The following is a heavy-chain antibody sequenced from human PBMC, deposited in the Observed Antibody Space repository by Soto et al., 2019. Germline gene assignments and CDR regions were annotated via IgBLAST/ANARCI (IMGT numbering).Heavy chain of an antibody. CDR1: GFTFSSYA. CDR2: ISGSGNST. D-gene: IGHD3-10*01. CDR3: ATNHYGNYRYEFDV. Sequence: GGSLRLSCAASGFTFSSYAISWVRQAPGKGLKWVSAISGSGNSTYYADYVKGRFTISRDNSKNTLYLQVNSLRAEDTAVYYCATNHYGNYRYEFDVWGQGTTVTVSS. J-gene: IGHJ6*02. V-gene: IGHV3-23*01.